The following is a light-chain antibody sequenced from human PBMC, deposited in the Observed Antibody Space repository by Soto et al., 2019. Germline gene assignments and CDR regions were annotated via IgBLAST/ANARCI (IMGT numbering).Light chain of an antibody. CDR1: QSVSSY. J-gene: IGKJ4*01. CDR3: QQRSNWPLT. Sequence: EIVLTQSPATLSLSPGERATLSCRASQSVSSYFAWYQQKPGQPPRLLIYDASNRATGIPARFSGSGSGTDFTLTISSLEPEDFAVYYCQQRSNWPLTFGGGTKVEIK. CDR2: DAS. V-gene: IGKV3-11*01.